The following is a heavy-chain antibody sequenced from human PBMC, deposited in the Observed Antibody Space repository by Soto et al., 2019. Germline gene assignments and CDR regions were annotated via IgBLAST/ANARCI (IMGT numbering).Heavy chain of an antibody. CDR3: ARHFRGSGWSTLDGMDV. D-gene: IGHD6-19*01. CDR2: IDPSDSYT. J-gene: IGHJ6*02. Sequence: EVQLVQSGAEVKRPGESLRISCKGSGYSFTSYWISWVRQMPGKGLEWMGRIDPSDSYTNYSPSFQGHVTISADKSISTAYLQWSSLKASDTAMYYCARHFRGSGWSTLDGMDVWGQGTTVTVSS. V-gene: IGHV5-10-1*03. CDR1: GYSFTSYW.